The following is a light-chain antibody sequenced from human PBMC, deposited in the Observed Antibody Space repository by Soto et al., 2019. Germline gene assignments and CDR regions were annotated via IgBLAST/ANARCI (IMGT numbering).Light chain of an antibody. CDR3: QQYNNWHPWT. V-gene: IGKV3-15*01. CDR1: QSVSSN. Sequence: EMLMTQSPSTLAVSPGERATLSCRASQSVSSNLAWYQQKPGQAPRLLIYGASTRATGIPARFSGSGSGTEFTLTISSLQYEDFAVHYCQQYNNWHPWTFGQGTKVDIK. J-gene: IGKJ1*01. CDR2: GAS.